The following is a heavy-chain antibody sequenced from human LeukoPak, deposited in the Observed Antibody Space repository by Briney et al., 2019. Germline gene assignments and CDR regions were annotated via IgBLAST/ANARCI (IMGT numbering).Heavy chain of an antibody. CDR2: IRYDGSNK. D-gene: IGHD2-15*01. CDR3: AKDSIPSWWVDDAFDI. CDR1: GFTFSSYG. Sequence: PGGSLRLSCAVSGFTFSSYGMHWVRQAPGKGLEWVAFIRYDGSNKYYADSVKGRFTISRDNSKNTLYLQMNSLRAEDTAVYYCAKDSIPSWWVDDAFDIWGQGTMVTVSS. V-gene: IGHV3-30*02. J-gene: IGHJ3*02.